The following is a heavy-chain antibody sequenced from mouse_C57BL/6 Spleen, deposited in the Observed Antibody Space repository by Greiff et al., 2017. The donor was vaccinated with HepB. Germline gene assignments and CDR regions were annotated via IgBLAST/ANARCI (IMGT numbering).Heavy chain of an antibody. Sequence: QVQLQQPGAELVMPGASVKLSCKASGYTFASYWMHWVKQRPGQGLEWIGEIDPSDSYTNYNQKFKGKSTLTVDKSSSTAYMQLSSLTSEDSAVYYCARETGTSGVGYWGQGTTLTVSS. D-gene: IGHD4-1*01. V-gene: IGHV1-69*01. CDR1: GYTFASYW. J-gene: IGHJ2*01. CDR2: IDPSDSYT. CDR3: ARETGTSGVGY.